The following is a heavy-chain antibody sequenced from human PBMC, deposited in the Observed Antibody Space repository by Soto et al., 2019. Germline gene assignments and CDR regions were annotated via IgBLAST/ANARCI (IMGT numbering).Heavy chain of an antibody. CDR1: GYTFTTYH. CDR3: AKDGSNWAFDY. J-gene: IGHJ4*02. CDR2: IYPSGGGT. D-gene: IGHD6-13*01. V-gene: IGHV1-46*01. Sequence: QVQLVQSGAEVKEPGASVKVSCKASGYTFTTYHLNWVRQAPGQGLEWMGIIYPSGGGTRYAQKFQGRLTMTRDTSTSTLYMELSSLRSEDTAVYYCAKDGSNWAFDYWGQGTLVTVSS.